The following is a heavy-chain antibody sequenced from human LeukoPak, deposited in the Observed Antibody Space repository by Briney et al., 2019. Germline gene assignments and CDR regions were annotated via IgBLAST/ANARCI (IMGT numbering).Heavy chain of an antibody. D-gene: IGHD3-10*01. CDR1: GGTFSSYA. CDR2: IIPIFGTA. J-gene: IGHJ4*02. Sequence: ASVKVSCKASGGTFSSYAISWVRQAPGQGLEWMGGIIPIFGTANYAQKFQGRVTITADESTSTAYMELSSLRAEDTALYYCAKGGFGELLISSGFDYWGQGTLVTVSS. CDR3: AKGGFGELLISSGFDY. V-gene: IGHV1-69*13.